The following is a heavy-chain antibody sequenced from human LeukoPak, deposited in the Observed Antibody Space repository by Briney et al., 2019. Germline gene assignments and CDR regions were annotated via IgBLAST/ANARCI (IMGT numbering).Heavy chain of an antibody. Sequence: ASVKVSCKASGGTFSSYAISWVRQAPGQGLEWMGRIIPILGIANYAQKFQGRVTITADKSTSTAYMELSSLRSEDTAVYYCARDGTNHRGYSYGYSAFDPWGQGTLVTVSS. D-gene: IGHD5-18*01. CDR3: ARDGTNHRGYSYGYSAFDP. J-gene: IGHJ5*02. CDR2: IIPILGIA. CDR1: GGTFSSYA. V-gene: IGHV1-69*04.